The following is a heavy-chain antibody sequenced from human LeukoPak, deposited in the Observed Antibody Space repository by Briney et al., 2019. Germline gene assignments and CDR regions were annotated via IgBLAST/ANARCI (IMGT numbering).Heavy chain of an antibody. CDR2: IYYSGST. Sequence: PSETLSLTCSVSGDSISSYYWSWIRQAPGKGLEWIGYIYYSGSTNYNPSLKSRVTISVDTSKNQFSLKLSSVTAADTAVYYCARTTEAHSWRTRYYDYYMDVWGKGTTVTVSS. D-gene: IGHD6-13*01. J-gene: IGHJ6*03. CDR3: ARTTEAHSWRTRYYDYYMDV. CDR1: GDSISSYY. V-gene: IGHV4-59*01.